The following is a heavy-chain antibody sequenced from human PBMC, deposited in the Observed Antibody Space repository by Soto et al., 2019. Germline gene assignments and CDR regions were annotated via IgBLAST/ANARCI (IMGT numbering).Heavy chain of an antibody. Sequence: QVQLVQSGAEVKKPGASVKLSCRTSGYTFTHYYIHWVRQAPGQGLEWLPSINPASGSTKYAQDFQGRVTLTMDTSTTTVDMELSGLRAEDTAIFYCARDLAAGDYWGQGTLVTVSS. CDR3: ARDLAAGDY. V-gene: IGHV1-46*01. CDR2: INPASGST. D-gene: IGHD6-13*01. CDR1: GYTFTHYY. J-gene: IGHJ4*02.